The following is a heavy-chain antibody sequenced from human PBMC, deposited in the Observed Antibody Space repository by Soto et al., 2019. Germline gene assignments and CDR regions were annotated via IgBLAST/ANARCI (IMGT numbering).Heavy chain of an antibody. D-gene: IGHD3-9*01. CDR2: IYFSGST. CDR3: AGGGHDILTGSYYFDY. Sequence: SETLSLTCTVSGGSISSGGYYWSWIRQHPGKGLEWIGYIYFSGSTSYNPSLKSRVTISVDTSKNQFSLKLSSVTAADTAVYYCAGGGHDILTGSYYFDYWGQGTLVTVSS. CDR1: GGSISSGGYY. J-gene: IGHJ4*02. V-gene: IGHV4-31*03.